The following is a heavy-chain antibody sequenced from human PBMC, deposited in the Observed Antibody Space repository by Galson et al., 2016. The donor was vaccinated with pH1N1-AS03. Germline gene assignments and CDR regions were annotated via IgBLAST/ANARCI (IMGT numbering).Heavy chain of an antibody. CDR3: TTRKYERLRYFSY. J-gene: IGHJ4*02. CDR1: GFTFGDFEM. Sequence: SLRLSCAASGFTFGDFEMNWVRQSPGRGLEWIGEIFPGGRSNYNPSLKSRLTILVDESRNQFSLNLKSVTAADTATYYCTTRKYERLRYFSYWGQGALVTVSS. V-gene: IGHV4-4*02. CDR2: IFPGGRS. D-gene: IGHD3-9*01.